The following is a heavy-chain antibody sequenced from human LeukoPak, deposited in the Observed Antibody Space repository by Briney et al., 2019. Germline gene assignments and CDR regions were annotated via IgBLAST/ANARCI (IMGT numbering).Heavy chain of an antibody. CDR1: GFTFNKSW. Sequence: GGSLRLSCAASGFTFNKSWMHWVRQAPGKGLEWVAFIQFDGSNEFYADSVKGRFTISRDNSKNTLYLQMNRLRPEDTAVYYCAEDQKLQPFHYWGQGTLVTVSS. V-gene: IGHV3-30*02. CDR2: IQFDGSNE. CDR3: AEDQKLQPFHY. D-gene: IGHD2-21*01. J-gene: IGHJ4*02.